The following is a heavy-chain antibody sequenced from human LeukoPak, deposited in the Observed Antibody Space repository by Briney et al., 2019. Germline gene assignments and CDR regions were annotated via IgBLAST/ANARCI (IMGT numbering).Heavy chain of an antibody. CDR1: GGSISSGGYY. Sequence: SQTLSLTCTVSGGSISSGGYYWIWIRQHPGKGLEWIGYIYYSGSTYYNPSLKSRVTISVDTSKNQFSLKLSSVTAADTAVHYCARASYGPLGGADYWGQGTLVTVSS. CDR2: IYYSGST. J-gene: IGHJ4*02. D-gene: IGHD3-16*01. V-gene: IGHV4-31*03. CDR3: ARASYGPLGGADY.